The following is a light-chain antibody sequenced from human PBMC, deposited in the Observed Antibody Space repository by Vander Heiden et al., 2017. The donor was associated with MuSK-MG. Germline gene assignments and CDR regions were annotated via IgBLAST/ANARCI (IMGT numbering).Light chain of an antibody. V-gene: IGLV2-14*01. CDR1: SSDVGGYNY. J-gene: IGLJ3*02. Sequence: QSALTRPASVSGSPVQSITIPCTVTSSDVGGYNYVSWYQQHPGKAPKLMIYEVSNRPSGVSNRFSGSKSGNTASLTISGLHAEDEADYYCSSYTSSSTPWVFGGGTKLTVL. CDR3: SSYTSSSTPWV. CDR2: EVS.